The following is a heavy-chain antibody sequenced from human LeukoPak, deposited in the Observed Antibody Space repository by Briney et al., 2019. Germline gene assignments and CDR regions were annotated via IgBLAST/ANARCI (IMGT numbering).Heavy chain of an antibody. CDR2: ISSNGGST. D-gene: IGHD1-26*01. CDR1: GFTFSSYA. CDR3: ARDRVGRRAHWIRSMDV. Sequence: GGSLRLSCAASGFTFSSYAMHWVRQAPGKGLEYVSAISSNGGSTYYANSVKGRFTISRDNSKNTLYLKMGSLRAEDMAVYYCARDRVGRRAHWIRSMDVWGKGTTVTVSS. V-gene: IGHV3-64*01. J-gene: IGHJ6*03.